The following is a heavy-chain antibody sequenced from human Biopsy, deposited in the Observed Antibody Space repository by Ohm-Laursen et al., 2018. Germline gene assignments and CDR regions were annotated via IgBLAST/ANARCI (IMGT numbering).Heavy chain of an antibody. CDR1: GGSISDDY. CDR2: ISSGGRA. J-gene: IGHJ4*02. Sequence: GTLSLTCTVSGGSISDDYWNWIRQPPGKGLQVIGYISSGGRAKCNPSLKSRLTISLDTSKNQLSLRLSSVTAADSAIYYCARERQFRFLEGAFDYWGQGILVTVSS. D-gene: IGHD3-3*01. V-gene: IGHV4-59*01. CDR3: ARERQFRFLEGAFDY.